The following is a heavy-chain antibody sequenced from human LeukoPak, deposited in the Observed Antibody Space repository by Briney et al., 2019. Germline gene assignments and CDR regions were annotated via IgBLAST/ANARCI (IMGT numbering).Heavy chain of an antibody. CDR3: ATYYAAWGGRGH. Sequence: PSETLSLTCTVSGGYISDSHWSWIRQAPGKGLGWIGEFYASRGINYNPSLRSRVSISFDMSKSQLSLTLTSVTAADTAVYYCATYYAAWGGRGHWGQGTLVTVSS. J-gene: IGHJ4*02. CDR1: GGYISDSH. D-gene: IGHD3-16*01. V-gene: IGHV4-59*01. CDR2: FYASRGI.